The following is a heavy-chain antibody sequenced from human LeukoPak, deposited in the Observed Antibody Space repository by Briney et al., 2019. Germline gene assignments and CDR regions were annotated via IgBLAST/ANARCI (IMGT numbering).Heavy chain of an antibody. CDR1: GFMFSNYA. D-gene: IGHD3-9*01. J-gene: IGHJ4*02. CDR3: ARESFKALAGYLDS. CDR2: ISGSGEAT. Sequence: GGSLRRTCAASGFMFSNYAMSWVRQAPGKGLEWVSGISGSGEATYYSDSEKGRFTISRDNSRNTLYLHMNSLRAEDTAVYFCARESFKALAGYLDSWGQEGLVTVSS. V-gene: IGHV3-23*01.